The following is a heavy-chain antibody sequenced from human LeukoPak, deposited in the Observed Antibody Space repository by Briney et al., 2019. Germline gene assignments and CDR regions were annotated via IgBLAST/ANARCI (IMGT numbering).Heavy chain of an antibody. Sequence: GGSLRLSCAASGFTFSSYGMHWVRQAPGKGLEWVAVISYDGSNKYYADSVKGRFTISRDNSKNTLYLQMNSLRAEDTAVYYCAKDYYDSSGYYSISYYFDYWGQGTLVTVSS. V-gene: IGHV3-30*18. CDR3: AKDYYDSSGYYSISYYFDY. CDR2: ISYDGSNK. D-gene: IGHD3-22*01. J-gene: IGHJ4*02. CDR1: GFTFSSYG.